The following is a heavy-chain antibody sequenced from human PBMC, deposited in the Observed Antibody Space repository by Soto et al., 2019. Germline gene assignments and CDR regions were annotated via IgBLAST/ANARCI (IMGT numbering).Heavy chain of an antibody. CDR3: AREVAARPDKYYFDY. D-gene: IGHD6-6*01. J-gene: IGHJ4*02. CDR2: INPNSGGT. Sequence: QVPLVQSGAEVKKPGASVKVSCKASGYTFTGYYMHWVRQAPGQGLEWMGWINPNSGGTNYAQKFQGWVTMTRDTSISTAYMELSRLRSDDTAVYYCAREVAARPDKYYFDYWGQGTLVTVSS. V-gene: IGHV1-2*04. CDR1: GYTFTGYY.